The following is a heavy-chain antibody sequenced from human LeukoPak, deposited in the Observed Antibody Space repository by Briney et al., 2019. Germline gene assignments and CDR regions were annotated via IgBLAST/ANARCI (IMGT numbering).Heavy chain of an antibody. V-gene: IGHV4-59*01. CDR2: IYYSGST. J-gene: IGHJ4*02. Sequence: SETLSLTCTVSGGSISSYYWSWIPQPPGKGLEWIGYIYYSGSTNYNPSLKSRVTISVDTSKNQFSLKLSSVTAADTAVYYCAIASRYGGIPLDYWGQGTLVTVSS. CDR1: GGSISSYY. D-gene: IGHD2-15*01. CDR3: AIASRYGGIPLDY.